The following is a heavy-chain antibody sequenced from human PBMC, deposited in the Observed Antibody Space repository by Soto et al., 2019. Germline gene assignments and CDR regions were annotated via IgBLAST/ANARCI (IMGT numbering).Heavy chain of an antibody. Sequence: ETLYHTCAVYGGSFSGYYWSWIRQPPGKGLEWIGEINHSGSTNYNPSLKSRVTISVDTSKNQFSLRAEDTAVYYCAKDRLGYSYGHPMDVWGQGTTVTVSS. D-gene: IGHD5-18*01. CDR2: INHSGST. CDR3: AKDRLGYSYGHPMDV. CDR1: GGSFSGYY. V-gene: IGHV4-34*01. J-gene: IGHJ6*02.